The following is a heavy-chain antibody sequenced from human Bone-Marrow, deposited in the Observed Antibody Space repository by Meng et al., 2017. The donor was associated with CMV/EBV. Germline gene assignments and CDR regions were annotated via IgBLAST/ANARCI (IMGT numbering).Heavy chain of an antibody. V-gene: IGHV1-8*01. Sequence: ASVKVSCKASGYTFTSYDINWVRQATGQGFEWMGWMNPNSGNTGYAQKFQGRVTMTRNTSISTAYMELSSLRSEDTAMYYCAGGLRGPTYFDYWGQGTLVTVSS. CDR1: GYTFTSYD. J-gene: IGHJ4*02. D-gene: IGHD3-10*01. CDR3: AGGLRGPTYFDY. CDR2: MNPNSGNT.